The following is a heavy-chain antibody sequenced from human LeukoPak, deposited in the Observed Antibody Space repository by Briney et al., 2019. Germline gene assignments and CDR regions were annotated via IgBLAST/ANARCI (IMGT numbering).Heavy chain of an antibody. D-gene: IGHD2-21*02. CDR1: GYTFTSYG. CDR3: ASCNAGGDCFDDAFDI. CDR2: ISAYNGNT. J-gene: IGHJ3*02. Sequence: ASVKVSCKASGYTFTSYGISWVRQAPGQGLECMGWISAYNGNTNYAQKLQGRVTMTTDTSTSTAYMELRSLRSDDTAVYYCASCNAGGDCFDDAFDIWGQGTMVTVSS. V-gene: IGHV1-18*01.